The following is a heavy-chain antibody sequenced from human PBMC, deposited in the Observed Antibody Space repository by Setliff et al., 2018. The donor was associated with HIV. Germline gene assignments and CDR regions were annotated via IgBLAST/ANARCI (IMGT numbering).Heavy chain of an antibody. CDR2: IRYDGSYR. CDR1: GFTFSSYG. J-gene: IGHJ6*02. Sequence: GGSLRLSCAASGFTFSSYGMHWVRQAPGKGLEWVAFIRYDGSYRYYVDSVKCRFTISRDISKNPMFLQMNSLRVEDTAIYYCAIARDYSYGSGSYYKAIDVWGQGTTVTVSS. V-gene: IGHV3-30*02. D-gene: IGHD3-10*01. CDR3: AIARDYSYGSGSYYKAIDV.